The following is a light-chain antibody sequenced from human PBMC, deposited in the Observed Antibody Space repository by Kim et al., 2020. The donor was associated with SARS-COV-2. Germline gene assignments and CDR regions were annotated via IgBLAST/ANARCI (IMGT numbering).Light chain of an antibody. CDR3: AAWDDSLRSVV. V-gene: IGLV1-47*01. CDR2: RDN. J-gene: IGLJ2*01. Sequence: GQRVIISCSGSSSNIGNNFVNWYQQLPGTAPTFLIYRDNERPSGVPDRFSGSKSGTSASLAISGLRSEDEADYYCAAWDDSLRSVVFGGGTQLTVL. CDR1: SSNIGNNF.